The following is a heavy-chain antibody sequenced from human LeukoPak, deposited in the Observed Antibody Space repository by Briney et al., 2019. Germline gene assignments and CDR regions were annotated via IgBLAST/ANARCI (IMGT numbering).Heavy chain of an antibody. CDR2: IIPIFGTA. J-gene: IGHJ4*02. V-gene: IGHV1-69*05. CDR3: AVGADHFDY. Sequence: ASVKVSCKASGGTFSSYAIGWVRQAPGQGLEWMGGIIPIFGTANYAQKFQGRVTITTDESTSTAYMELSSLRSEGTAVYYCAVGADHFDYWGQGTLVTVSS. D-gene: IGHD1-26*01. CDR1: GGTFSSYA.